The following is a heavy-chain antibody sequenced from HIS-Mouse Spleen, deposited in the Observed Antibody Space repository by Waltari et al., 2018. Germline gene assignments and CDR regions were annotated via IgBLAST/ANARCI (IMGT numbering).Heavy chain of an antibody. V-gene: IGHV4-39*07. CDR1: GGSISSSSYY. CDR2: IYYSGST. Sequence: QLQLQESGPGLVTPSETLSLTCPVPGGSISSSSYYWGWIRQSPGKGLEWIGSIYYSGSTYYNPSLKSRVTISVDTSKNQFSLKLSSVTAADTAVYYCAREIPYSSSWYDWYFDLWGRGTLVTVSS. D-gene: IGHD6-13*01. CDR3: AREIPYSSSWYDWYFDL. J-gene: IGHJ2*01.